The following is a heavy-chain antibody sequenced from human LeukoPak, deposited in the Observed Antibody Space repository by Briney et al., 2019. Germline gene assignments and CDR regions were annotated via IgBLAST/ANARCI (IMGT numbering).Heavy chain of an antibody. J-gene: IGHJ4*02. CDR1: GFTFSSYG. D-gene: IGHD2-2*01. CDR2: ISGSGGNT. CDR3: AKSHPSSYEEN. V-gene: IGHV3-23*01. Sequence: GGSLRLSCAASGFTFSSYGMSWVRQAPGKGLEWVSAISGSGGNTYYADSVKGRFTISRDNSKNTLYLQMNSLRAEDTAVYYCAKSHPSSYEENWGQGTLVTASS.